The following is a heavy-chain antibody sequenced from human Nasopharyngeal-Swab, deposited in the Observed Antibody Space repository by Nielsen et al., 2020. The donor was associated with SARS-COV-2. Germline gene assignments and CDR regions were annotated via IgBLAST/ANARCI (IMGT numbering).Heavy chain of an antibody. CDR3: ARGGRGIFGVVTNFDY. CDR2: IYYSGST. Sequence: WIRQPPGKGLEWIGYIYYSGSTNYNPSLKSRVTISVDTSKNQFSLKLSSVTAADTAVYYCARGGRGIFGVVTNFDYWGQGTLVTSPQ. J-gene: IGHJ4*02. D-gene: IGHD3-3*01. V-gene: IGHV4-59*01.